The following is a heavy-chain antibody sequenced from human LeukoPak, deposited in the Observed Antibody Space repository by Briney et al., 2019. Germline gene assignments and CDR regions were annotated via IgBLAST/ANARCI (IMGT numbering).Heavy chain of an antibody. J-gene: IGHJ3*02. CDR3: ARGPSRGSSRIAARFKSAFDI. CDR2: ISGSGGST. Sequence: GGSLRLSCAASGFTFSSYAMSWVRQAPGKGLEWVSAISGSGGSTYYADSVKGRFTISRDNSKNTLYLQMNSLRAEDTAVYYCARGPSRGSSRIAARFKSAFDIWGQGTMVTVSS. V-gene: IGHV3-23*01. CDR1: GFTFSSYA. D-gene: IGHD6-6*01.